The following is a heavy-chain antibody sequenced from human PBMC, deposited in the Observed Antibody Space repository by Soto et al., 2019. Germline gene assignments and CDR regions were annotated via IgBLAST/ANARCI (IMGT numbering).Heavy chain of an antibody. Sequence: PSETLSLTCAVSGGSISNYYWSWIRQPPGKGLEWIGYIYYSGSTNYNPPLKSRVTISVDTSKNQISLKLSSVTAADTAVYYCARGAYSSSWNWFDPWGQGTLVTVSS. CDR3: ARGAYSSSWNWFDP. J-gene: IGHJ5*02. D-gene: IGHD6-13*01. CDR1: GGSISNYY. V-gene: IGHV4-59*01. CDR2: IYYSGST.